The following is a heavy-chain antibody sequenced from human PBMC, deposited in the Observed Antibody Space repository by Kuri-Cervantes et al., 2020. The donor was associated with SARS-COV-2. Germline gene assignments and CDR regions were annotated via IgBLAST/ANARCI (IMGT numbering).Heavy chain of an antibody. J-gene: IGHJ4*02. Sequence: LSLTCAASGFTFKTCAMHWVRQAPGKGLEWVAMISSDGINKSYADSVKGRFTISRDNSRNTLYLQMNSLRAEDTAVYYCARSKGGGAVAGKFDYWGQGTLVTDSS. V-gene: IGHV3-30*04. D-gene: IGHD6-19*01. CDR2: ISSDGINK. CDR1: GFTFKTCA. CDR3: ARSKGGGAVAGKFDY.